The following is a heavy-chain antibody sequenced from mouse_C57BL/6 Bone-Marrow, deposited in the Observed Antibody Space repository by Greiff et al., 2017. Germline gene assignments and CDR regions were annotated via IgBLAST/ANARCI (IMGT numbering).Heavy chain of an antibody. CDR3: AKKIWDGCYFDV. V-gene: IGHV2-5*01. Sequence: VQLQQSGPGLVQPSQCLSITCTVSGFSLTSYGVHWVRQSPGKGLEWLGVIWRGGSTDYNAAFMSRLSITKDNSKSQVFFKMNSLQADDTAIYYSAKKIWDGCYFDVWGTGTTVTVSS. CDR2: IWRGGST. J-gene: IGHJ1*03. CDR1: GFSLTSYG. D-gene: IGHD4-1*01.